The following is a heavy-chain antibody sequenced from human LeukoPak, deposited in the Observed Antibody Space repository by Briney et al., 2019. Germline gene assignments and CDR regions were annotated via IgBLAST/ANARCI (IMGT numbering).Heavy chain of an antibody. J-gene: IGHJ4*02. CDR3: ARDLDWNYANSEYYFDY. Sequence: ASVKVSCKASGYTFTGYYMHWVRQAPGQGLEWMGWINPNSGGTNYAQKFQGRVTMTRDTSISTAYMELSRLRSDDTAVYYCARDLDWNYANSEYYFDYWGQGTLVTVSS. D-gene: IGHD1-7*01. CDR1: GYTFTGYY. V-gene: IGHV1-2*02. CDR2: INPNSGGT.